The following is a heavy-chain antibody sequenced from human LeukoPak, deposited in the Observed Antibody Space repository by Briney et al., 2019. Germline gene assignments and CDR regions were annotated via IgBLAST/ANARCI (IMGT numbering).Heavy chain of an antibody. D-gene: IGHD6-19*01. CDR3: ARGPGYSSGWYVLSVDY. V-gene: IGHV3-74*01. CDR1: GFTFSSYW. J-gene: IGHJ4*02. CDR2: INSDGSST. Sequence: GGSLRLSCAASGFTFSSYWMHWVRQAPGKGLVWVSRINSDGSSTSYADSVKGRFTISRDNAKNMLYLQMNSLSAEDTAVYYCARGPGYSSGWYVLSVDYWGQGTLVTVYS.